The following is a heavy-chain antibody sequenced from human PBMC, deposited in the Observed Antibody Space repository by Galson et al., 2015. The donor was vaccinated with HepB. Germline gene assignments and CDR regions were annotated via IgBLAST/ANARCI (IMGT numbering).Heavy chain of an antibody. Sequence: QSGAEVKKPGESLKISCNGSGYSFSSYWIGWVRQMPGKGLEWMGVIYPGDSETRYSPSFQGQVIISADKSIRTAYLQWSSLKASDTAMYYCARHIDTPGIAAAGTSRGWFDPWGQGTLVTVSA. CDR1: GYSFSSYW. V-gene: IGHV5-51*01. D-gene: IGHD6-13*01. CDR2: IYPGDSET. J-gene: IGHJ5*02. CDR3: ARHIDTPGIAAAGTSRGWFDP.